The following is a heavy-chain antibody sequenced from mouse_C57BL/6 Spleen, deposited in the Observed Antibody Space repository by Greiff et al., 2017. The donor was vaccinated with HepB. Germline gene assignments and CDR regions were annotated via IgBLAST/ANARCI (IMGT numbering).Heavy chain of an antibody. Sequence: VQLQQSDAELVKPGASVKISCKVSGYTFTDHTIHWMKQRPEQGLEWIGYIYPRDGSTKYNEKFKVKATLTADKSSSTAYMQLNSLKSADSAVYFWARRDYYGSSYEYFDYWGQGTTLTVAS. CDR2: IYPRDGST. CDR3: ARRDYYGSSYEYFDY. V-gene: IGHV1-78*01. D-gene: IGHD1-1*01. J-gene: IGHJ2*01. CDR1: GYTFTDHT.